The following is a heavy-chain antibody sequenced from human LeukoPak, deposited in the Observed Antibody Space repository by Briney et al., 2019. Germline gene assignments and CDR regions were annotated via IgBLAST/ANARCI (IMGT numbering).Heavy chain of an antibody. CDR2: ISSNGGTI. V-gene: IGHV3-48*03. Sequence: PGGSLRLSCAASGFTFSSFEMNWVRQAPGKGLEWVSYISSNGGTIYYADSVKGRFTISRDNARNSLYLQMNGLGAEDTTVYYCARDADSSWYFHWFDPWSQGTLVTVSS. CDR3: ARDADSSWYFHWFDP. J-gene: IGHJ5*02. CDR1: GFTFSSFE. D-gene: IGHD6-13*01.